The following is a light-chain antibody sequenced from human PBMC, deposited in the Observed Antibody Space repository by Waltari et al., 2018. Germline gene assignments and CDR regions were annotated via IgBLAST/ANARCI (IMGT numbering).Light chain of an antibody. J-gene: IGKJ1*01. Sequence: DIVMTQSPASLAVSLGERAPITRKSSQSVLYSPTNKNYLAWYQQKPGQPPKLLIYWASTRESGVPDRFSGSGSETDFTLTISSLQAEDVAVYYCQQYYSTLGRFGQGTKVEIK. CDR2: WAS. V-gene: IGKV4-1*01. CDR1: QSVLYSPTNKNY. CDR3: QQYYSTLGR.